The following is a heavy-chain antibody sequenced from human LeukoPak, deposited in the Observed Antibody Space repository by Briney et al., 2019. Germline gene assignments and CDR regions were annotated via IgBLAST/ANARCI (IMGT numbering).Heavy chain of an antibody. CDR1: GFTVSSNY. CDR2: IYSGGST. CDR3: ARDALGGAGYFDY. D-gene: IGHD1-26*01. Sequence: GGSLRLSCAASGFTVSSNYMSWVRQAPGKGLEWVSVIYSGGSTYYADSVKGRFTISRDNSKNTLYLQMNSLRAEDTAVYYCARDALGGAGYFDYWGQGTLVTVSS. V-gene: IGHV3-53*01. J-gene: IGHJ4*02.